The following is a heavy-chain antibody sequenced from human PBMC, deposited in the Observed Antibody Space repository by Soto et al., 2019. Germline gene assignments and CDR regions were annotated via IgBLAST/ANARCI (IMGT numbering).Heavy chain of an antibody. CDR2: ISYDGSNK. J-gene: IGHJ6*02. CDR3: AKDLNFAGWHGNYGMDV. V-gene: IGHV3-30*18. CDR1: GFTFSSYG. D-gene: IGHD6-19*01. Sequence: PGGSLRLSCAASGFTFSSYGMHWVRQAPGKGLEWVAVISYDGSNKYYADSVKGRFTISRDNSKNTLYLQMNSLRAEDTAVYYCAKDLNFAGWHGNYGMDVWGQGTTVTVSS.